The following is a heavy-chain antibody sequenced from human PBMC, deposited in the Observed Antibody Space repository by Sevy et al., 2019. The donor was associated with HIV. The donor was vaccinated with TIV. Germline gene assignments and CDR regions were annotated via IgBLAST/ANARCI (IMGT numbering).Heavy chain of an antibody. V-gene: IGHV1-69*13. Sequence: ASVKVSCKASGGTFSSYAISWVRQAPGQGLEWMGRIIPIFGTANYAQKFQGRVTITADESTSTAYMELSSLRSEDTAVYYCARPSHDYDSSGYFDYWGQGTLVTVSS. CDR1: GGTFSSYA. D-gene: IGHD3-22*01. CDR2: IIPIFGTA. J-gene: IGHJ4*02. CDR3: ARPSHDYDSSGYFDY.